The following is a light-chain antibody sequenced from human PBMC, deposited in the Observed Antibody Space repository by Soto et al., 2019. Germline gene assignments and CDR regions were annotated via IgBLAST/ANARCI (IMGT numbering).Light chain of an antibody. Sequence: EIVLTQSPATLSLSPGERATLSCRASQSVSSYLVWYQQKPGQAPRLLIYDASNRASGIPARFSGSGSGTDFTLTISRLEPEDFAVYYCQQYGSSGTFGQGTKVDNK. J-gene: IGKJ1*01. CDR1: QSVSSY. CDR3: QQYGSSGT. V-gene: IGKV3-11*01. CDR2: DAS.